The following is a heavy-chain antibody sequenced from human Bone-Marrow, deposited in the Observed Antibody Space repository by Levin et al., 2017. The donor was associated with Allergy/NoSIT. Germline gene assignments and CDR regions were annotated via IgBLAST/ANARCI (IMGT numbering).Heavy chain of an antibody. CDR2: IYYTGST. Sequence: ESLKISCTVSGGSINSYYWIWIRQPPGKGLEWIGYIYYTGSTHYNPSLQSRVTMSVDTSKNQFYLNLNSVTAADTAVYYCARESAASGLPFDYWGQGTLVTVSS. CDR3: ARESAASGLPFDY. CDR1: GGSINSYY. V-gene: IGHV4-59*01. D-gene: IGHD6-13*01. J-gene: IGHJ4*02.